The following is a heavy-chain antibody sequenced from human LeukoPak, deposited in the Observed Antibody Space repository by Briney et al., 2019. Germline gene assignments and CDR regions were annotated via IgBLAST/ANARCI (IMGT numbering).Heavy chain of an antibody. CDR3: ARRDSSGYYYYYYYMEA. D-gene: IGHD3-22*01. J-gene: IGHJ6*03. CDR2: INHSGST. V-gene: IGHV4-34*01. CDR1: GGSFSGYY. Sequence: SETLSLTCAVYGGSFSGYYWSWIRQPPGKGLEWIGEINHSGSTNYNPSLKSRVTISVDTSKNQFSLKLSSVTAADTAVYYCARRDSSGYYYYYYYMEAWGKGTTGTVSS.